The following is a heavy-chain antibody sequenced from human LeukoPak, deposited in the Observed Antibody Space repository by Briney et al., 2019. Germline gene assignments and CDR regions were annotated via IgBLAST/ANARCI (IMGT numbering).Heavy chain of an antibody. J-gene: IGHJ6*03. Sequence: GGSLRLSCAASGFTFSDYYMSWIRQAPGKGLEWVSDISITGTNIYYADSVKGRFTVSRDNAKKSLYLQMNSLRAEDTAVYYCARDGGGLYMDVWGKGTTVTVS. CDR2: ISITGTNI. V-gene: IGHV3-11*01. CDR1: GFTFSDYY. D-gene: IGHD3-16*01. CDR3: ARDGGGLYMDV.